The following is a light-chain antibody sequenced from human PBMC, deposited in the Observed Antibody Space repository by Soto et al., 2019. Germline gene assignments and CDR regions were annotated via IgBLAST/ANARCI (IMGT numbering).Light chain of an antibody. Sequence: EIVMTQSPATLSVSPGERATLSCRASQSVSSNLAWYQQKPGQAPRLLIYGASTRSTGIPARFSGSGSGTEFTLPIISRQSEDYAVSYCQQYNNWSRYVFGQGTKLEIK. CDR2: GAS. CDR3: QQYNNWSRYV. V-gene: IGKV3-15*01. J-gene: IGKJ2*01. CDR1: QSVSSN.